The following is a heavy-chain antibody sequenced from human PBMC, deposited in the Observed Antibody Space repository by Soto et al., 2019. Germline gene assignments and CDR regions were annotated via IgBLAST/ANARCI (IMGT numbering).Heavy chain of an antibody. CDR3: ARPRLPDPYSSSWENFDY. D-gene: IGHD6-13*01. Sequence: GASVKVSCKASGGTFSSYAISWVRQAPGQGLEWMGGIIPIFGTANYAQKFQGTVTITADESTSTAYMELSSLRSEDTAVYYCARPRLPDPYSSSWENFDYWGQGTLVNVS. CDR2: IIPIFGTA. CDR1: GGTFSSYA. V-gene: IGHV1-69*13. J-gene: IGHJ4*02.